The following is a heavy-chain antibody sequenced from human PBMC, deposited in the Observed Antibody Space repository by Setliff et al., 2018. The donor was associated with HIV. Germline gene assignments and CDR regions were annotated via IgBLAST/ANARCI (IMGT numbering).Heavy chain of an antibody. CDR3: ARCAAGPYCRNSFDF. CDR1: GFTFSSHW. V-gene: IGHV3-7*03. Sequence: GGSLRLSCEASGFTFSSHWMSWVRQAPGKGLEWVANIRQDGSEKYYVDSVKGRFTISRDNVGNSLDLELNYLNDEYTAVYYCARCAAGPYCRNSFDFWGRGTLVTVSS. CDR2: IRQDGSEK. J-gene: IGHJ4*02. D-gene: IGHD1-26*01.